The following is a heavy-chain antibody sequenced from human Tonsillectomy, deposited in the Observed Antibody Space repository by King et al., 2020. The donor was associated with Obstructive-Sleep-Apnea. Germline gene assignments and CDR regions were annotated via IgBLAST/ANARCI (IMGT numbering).Heavy chain of an antibody. J-gene: IGHJ4*02. Sequence: VQLVQSGAEVKKPGASVKVSCKVSGYTLTESSMHWVRQAPGKGLEWMGRFDPEDGETIYAQKFQGRITMTEDTSTDTAYMDLSSLRSEDTAVYYCATDTISRKYSGNYLCCFDYWGQGTLVTVSS. CDR3: ATDTISRKYSGNYLCCFDY. CDR2: FDPEDGET. D-gene: IGHD1-26*01. CDR1: GYTLTESS. V-gene: IGHV1-24*01.